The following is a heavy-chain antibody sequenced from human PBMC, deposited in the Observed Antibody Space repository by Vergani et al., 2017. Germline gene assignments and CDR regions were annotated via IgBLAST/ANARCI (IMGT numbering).Heavy chain of an antibody. CDR2: IYPGDSDT. Sequence: EVQLVQSGAEGKKPGESLKIPCKGSGYIFTSYWIGCVPQMPGKGLVWMGIIYPGDSDTRYSPSFQGQVTISADKSISTAYLQWSSLKASDTAMYYWATPLLGQWVGPYGMDVWGQ. J-gene: IGHJ6*02. CDR3: ATPLLGQWVGPYGMDV. V-gene: IGHV5-51*01. CDR1: GYIFTSYW. D-gene: IGHD6-19*01.